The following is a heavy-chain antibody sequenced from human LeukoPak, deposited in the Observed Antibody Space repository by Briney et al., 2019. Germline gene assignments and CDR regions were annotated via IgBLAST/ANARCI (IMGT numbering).Heavy chain of an antibody. V-gene: IGHV4-4*07. Sequence: SETLSLTCTVSGGSISSYYWSWIRQPAGKGLEWIGRIYTSGSTNYNPSLKSRVTMSVDTSKNQFSLKLSSVTAEDTAVYYCARDRNTDGRNYYYYYMDVWGKGTTVTVSS. J-gene: IGHJ6*03. CDR3: ARDRNTDGRNYYYYYMDV. CDR1: GGSISSYY. CDR2: IYTSGST. D-gene: IGHD3-16*02.